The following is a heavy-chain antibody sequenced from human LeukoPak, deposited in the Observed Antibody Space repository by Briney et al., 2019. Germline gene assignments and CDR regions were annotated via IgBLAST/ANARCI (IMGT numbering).Heavy chain of an antibody. D-gene: IGHD2-15*01. CDR3: ARMSCSGGSCYNPRYNWFDP. Sequence: SETLSLTCAVYGGSFSDYYWSWIRQPPGKGLEWIGEIDHSGGTNYNPSLKSRVTISVDTSKNQFSLKLSSVTAADTAVYYCARMSCSGGSCYNPRYNWFDPWGQGTLVTVSS. CDR2: IDHSGGT. J-gene: IGHJ5*02. V-gene: IGHV4-34*01. CDR1: GGSFSDYY.